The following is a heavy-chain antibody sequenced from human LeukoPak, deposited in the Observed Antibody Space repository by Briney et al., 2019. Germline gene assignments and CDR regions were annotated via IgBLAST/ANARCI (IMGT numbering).Heavy chain of an antibody. CDR1: GFTFSSYS. CDR2: ITTTFYT. Sequence: GGSLRLSCAASGFTFSSYSFNWVRQVPGKGLEWVSSITTTFYTYYTDSVKGRFTVSRDNAKTSLYLQMNSLRVEDTALYYCAMESRIAVAAIDYWGQGTLVTVSS. J-gene: IGHJ4*02. V-gene: IGHV3-21*03. CDR3: AMESRIAVAAIDY. D-gene: IGHD6-19*01.